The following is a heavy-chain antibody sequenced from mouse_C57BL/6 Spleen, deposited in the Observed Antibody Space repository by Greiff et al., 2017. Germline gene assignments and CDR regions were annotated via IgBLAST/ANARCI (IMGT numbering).Heavy chain of an antibody. J-gene: IGHJ1*03. D-gene: IGHD1-1*01. CDR2: INPSNGGT. Sequence: QVQLQQSGTELVKPGASVKLSCKASGYTFTSYWMHWVKQRPGQGLEWIGNINPSNGGTNYNEKFKSKATLTVDKSSSTAYMQLSSLTSEDSAVYYCARGGVVAPWYFDVWGTGTTVTVSS. CDR3: ARGGVVAPWYFDV. V-gene: IGHV1-53*01. CDR1: GYTFTSYW.